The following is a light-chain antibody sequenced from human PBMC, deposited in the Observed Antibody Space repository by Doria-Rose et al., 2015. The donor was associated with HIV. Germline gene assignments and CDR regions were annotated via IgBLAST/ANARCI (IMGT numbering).Light chain of an antibody. CDR2: AAS. Sequence: DIRLTQSPSSVSASVGDRVTITCRASEAISSWLVWYQQKPGKAPKVLIYAASTLQSGVPSRFSGSGFGTDFTLTISNLQPEDFATYYCQQSNSFPITFGQGKRLEIK. CDR1: EAISSW. J-gene: IGKJ5*01. CDR3: QQSNSFPIT. V-gene: IGKV1-12*01.